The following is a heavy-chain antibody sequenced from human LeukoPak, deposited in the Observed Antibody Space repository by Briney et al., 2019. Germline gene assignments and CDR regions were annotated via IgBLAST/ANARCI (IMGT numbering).Heavy chain of an antibody. V-gene: IGHV3-48*01. D-gene: IGHD4-17*01. CDR3: ARDTTVTTHDY. CDR1: GFTFSSYS. Sequence: GGSLRLSCAASGFTFSSYSMNWVRQAPGKGLEWVSYISSSSSTIYYADSVKGRFTISRDNAKNSLYLQMNSLRAEDTAVSYCARDTTVTTHDYWGQGTLVTVSS. CDR2: ISSSSSTI. J-gene: IGHJ4*02.